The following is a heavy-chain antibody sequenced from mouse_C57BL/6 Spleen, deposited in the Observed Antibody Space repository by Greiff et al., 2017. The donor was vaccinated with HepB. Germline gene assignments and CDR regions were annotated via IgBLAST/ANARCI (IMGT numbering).Heavy chain of an antibody. V-gene: IGHV1-19*01. J-gene: IGHJ3*01. CDR2: INPYNGGT. CDR3: ARFGSSSSFAY. D-gene: IGHD1-1*01. CDR1: GYTFTDYY. Sequence: EVHLVESGPVLVKPGASVKMSCKASGYTFTDYYMNWVKQSHGKSLEWIGVINPYNGGTSYNQKFKGKATLTVDKSSSTAYMELNSLTSEDSAVYYCARFGSSSSFAYWGQGTLVTVSA.